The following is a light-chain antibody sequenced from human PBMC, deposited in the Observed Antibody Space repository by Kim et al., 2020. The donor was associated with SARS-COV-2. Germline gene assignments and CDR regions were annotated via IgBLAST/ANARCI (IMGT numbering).Light chain of an antibody. Sequence: QSELTQPPSVSAAPGQKVTISCSGSNSTVANSYVSWYQQVPGTAPKLLIYDNNKRPSGIPDRFSGSKSGTAATLDITGLQSGDEAEYSCGTWDTVLSAVVFGGGTTLTVL. CDR3: GTWDTVLSAVV. CDR2: DNN. V-gene: IGLV1-51*01. CDR1: NSTVANSY. J-gene: IGLJ3*02.